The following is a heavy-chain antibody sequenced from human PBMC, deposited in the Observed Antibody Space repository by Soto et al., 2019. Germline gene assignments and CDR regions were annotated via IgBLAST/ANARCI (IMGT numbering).Heavy chain of an antibody. CDR1: GGSVRGYY. V-gene: IGHV4-59*02. CDR2: IYYSGST. CDR3: ATEAGLRYPFDP. Sequence: ETLSLTCTVSGGSVRGYYWSWIRQPPGEGLEWIGNIYYSGSTNYNPSLKSRVTISVDTSKNQFSLKLSSVTAADTAMYYCATEAGLRYPFDPWGQGTLVTVSS. D-gene: IGHD3-9*01. J-gene: IGHJ5*02.